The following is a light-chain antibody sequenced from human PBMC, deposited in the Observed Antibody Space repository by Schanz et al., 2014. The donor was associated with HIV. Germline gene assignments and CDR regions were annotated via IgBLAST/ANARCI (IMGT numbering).Light chain of an antibody. CDR1: GSNIGADYD. V-gene: IGLV1-40*01. CDR3: QSYDSSLSGNVV. CDR2: GDN. Sequence: QSVLTQPPSVSGAPGQRVTISCTGVGSNIGADYDVHWYQHPPGTAPKLLIYGDNNRPSGVPDRFFGSKSGTSASLAITGLQAEDEADYYCQSYDSSLSGNVVFGGGTKLTVL. J-gene: IGLJ2*01.